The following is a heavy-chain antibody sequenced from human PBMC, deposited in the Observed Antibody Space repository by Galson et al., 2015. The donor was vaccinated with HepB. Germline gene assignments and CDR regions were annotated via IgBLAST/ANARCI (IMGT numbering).Heavy chain of an antibody. V-gene: IGHV3-30*18. Sequence: SLRLSCAASGFTFSSYGMHWVRQAPGKGLEWVAVISYDGSNKYYADSVKGRFTISRDNSKNTLYLQMSSLRAEDTAVYYCVKGSYQLPPFGGVYYYGMDVWGQGTTVTVSS. CDR3: VKGSYQLPPFGGVYYYGMDV. J-gene: IGHJ6*02. D-gene: IGHD2-2*01. CDR2: ISYDGSNK. CDR1: GFTFSSYG.